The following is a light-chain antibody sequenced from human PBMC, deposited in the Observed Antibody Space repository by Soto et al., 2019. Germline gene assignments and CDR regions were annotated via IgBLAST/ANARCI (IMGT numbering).Light chain of an antibody. J-gene: IGKJ1*01. Sequence: EIVLTQSPGTLSLSPRETATLSCRASQSVSSNYLAWYQQRPGQAPRLLIYGASSRATGIPDRFSGSGSGTDFTLTISRLDPEDFAVYYCQQYGSSPWTFGQGTKVDIK. V-gene: IGKV3-20*01. CDR3: QQYGSSPWT. CDR2: GAS. CDR1: QSVSSNY.